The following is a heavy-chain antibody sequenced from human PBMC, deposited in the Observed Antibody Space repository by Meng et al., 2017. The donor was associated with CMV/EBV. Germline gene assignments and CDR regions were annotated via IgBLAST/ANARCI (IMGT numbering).Heavy chain of an antibody. Sequence: SVKVSCKASGGTFSSYAISWVRQAPGQGLEWMGGIIPILGIANYAQKFQGRVTITADKSTSTAYMELSSLRSEDTAVYYCARERSESGGVIIDYWGQGTLVTVSS. CDR2: IIPILGIA. CDR1: GGTFSSYA. J-gene: IGHJ4*02. CDR3: ARERSESGGVIIDY. V-gene: IGHV1-69*10. D-gene: IGHD3-10*01.